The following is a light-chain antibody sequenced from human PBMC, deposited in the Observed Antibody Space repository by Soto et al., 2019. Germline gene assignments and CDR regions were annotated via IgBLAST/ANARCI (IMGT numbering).Light chain of an antibody. V-gene: IGKV3-20*01. CDR3: QQYGSSPPYT. CDR1: QNVSSSY. J-gene: IGKJ2*01. Sequence: IVLTQSPGTLSLSPGERATLSCRASQNVSSSYLAWYQQKPGQAPRLLIYGASSRATGIPGRFGGGGSGTDLALTISRLEPEDFAVYYCQQYGSSPPYTFGQGTKLEIK. CDR2: GAS.